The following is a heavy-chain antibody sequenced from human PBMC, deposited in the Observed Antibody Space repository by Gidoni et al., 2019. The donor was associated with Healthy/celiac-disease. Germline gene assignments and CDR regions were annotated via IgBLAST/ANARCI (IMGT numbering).Heavy chain of an antibody. CDR3: ASGIYCSGGSCQLAFDI. Sequence: QVQLQQWEAGLLKPSETLSLTCAVYGGSFSGYYWSWIRKPPGKGLEWIGEINHSGSTNYNPSLKSRVTISVDTSKNQFSLKLSSVTAADTAVYYCASGIYCSGGSCQLAFDIWGQGTMVTVSS. V-gene: IGHV4-34*01. CDR1: GGSFSGYY. D-gene: IGHD2-15*01. J-gene: IGHJ3*02. CDR2: INHSGST.